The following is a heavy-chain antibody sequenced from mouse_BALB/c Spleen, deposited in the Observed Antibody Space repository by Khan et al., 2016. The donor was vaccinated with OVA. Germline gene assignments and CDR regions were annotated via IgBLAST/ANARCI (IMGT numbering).Heavy chain of an antibody. CDR1: GYSFTGYF. CDR3: ARKNGSDFDY. Sequence: MQLEESGPELVKPGASVKISCKASGYSFTGYFMNWVMQSHGKSLEWIGRINPHIGETLYNQKFKGKATLTVDESSMTAHMELRSLASEDSAVYYCARKNGSDFDYWGQGTTLTVSS. J-gene: IGHJ2*01. CDR2: INPHIGET. D-gene: IGHD1-1*01. V-gene: IGHV1-20*02.